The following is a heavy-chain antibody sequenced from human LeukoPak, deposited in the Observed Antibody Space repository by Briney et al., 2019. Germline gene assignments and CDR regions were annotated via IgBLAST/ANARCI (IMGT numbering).Heavy chain of an antibody. V-gene: IGHV5-51*01. D-gene: IGHD1-26*01. CDR1: GYSFSSYW. CDR2: IYPGDSDT. Sequence: GESLKTPCKGSGYSFSSYWIGWVRQMPGKGLEWMGIIYPGDSDTRYSPSFQGQVTISADKSIRTAYLQWSSLKASDTAMYYCARPERYSGTSPPDYWGQGTLVTVSS. J-gene: IGHJ4*02. CDR3: ARPERYSGTSPPDY.